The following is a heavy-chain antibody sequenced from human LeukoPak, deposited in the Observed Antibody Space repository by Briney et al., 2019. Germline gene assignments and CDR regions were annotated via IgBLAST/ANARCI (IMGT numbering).Heavy chain of an antibody. D-gene: IGHD6-19*01. CDR2: ISSSGSTI. Sequence: GGSLRLSCAASGFIFRSYEMNWVRQAPGKGLEWVPYISSSGSTIYYADSVKGRFTLSRDNAKNSLYLQMNSLRAEDTAVYYCARVESGWYNYWGQGTPVTVSS. CDR1: GFIFRSYE. CDR3: ARVESGWYNY. J-gene: IGHJ4*02. V-gene: IGHV3-48*03.